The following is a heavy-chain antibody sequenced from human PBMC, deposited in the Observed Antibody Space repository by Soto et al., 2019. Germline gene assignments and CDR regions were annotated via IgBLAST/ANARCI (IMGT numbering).Heavy chain of an antibody. CDR2: IIPIFGTA. V-gene: IGHV1-69*13. Sequence: SVKVSCKASGGTFSSYAISWVRQAPGQGLEWMGGIIPIFGTANYAQKFQGRVTITADESTSTAYMELSSLRSEDTAVYYCARWNYNGVYYFDYWGQGTLVTVSS. CDR1: GGTFSSYA. J-gene: IGHJ4*02. CDR3: ARWNYNGVYYFDY. D-gene: IGHD1-7*01.